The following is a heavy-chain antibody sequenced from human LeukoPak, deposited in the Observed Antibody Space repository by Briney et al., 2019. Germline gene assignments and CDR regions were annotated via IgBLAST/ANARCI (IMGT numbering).Heavy chain of an antibody. CDR1: GFTFRLYV. CDR3: AHPSTPDYGGLDY. V-gene: IGHV3-23*01. D-gene: IGHD4-17*01. CDR2: ITGSGGSI. J-gene: IGHJ4*02. Sequence: GGSLRLSCAASGFTFRLYVMTWVRQAPGKGLEWVSAITGSGGSIYYADSVRGRFTISRDNSKNTLYLQMRSLRAEDTAIYYCAHPSTPDYGGLDYWGQGTLVTVCS.